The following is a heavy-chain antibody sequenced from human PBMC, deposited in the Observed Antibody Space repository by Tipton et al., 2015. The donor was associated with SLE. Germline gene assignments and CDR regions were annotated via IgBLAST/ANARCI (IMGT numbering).Heavy chain of an antibody. CDR1: GYTFTSYY. Sequence: QVQLVQSGAEVKKPGASVKVSCKASGYTFTSYYMHWVRQAPGQGLEWMGIINPSGGSTSYAQKFQGRVTMTRDTSTSTVYMELSSLRSEDTAVYYCARDNHYGSGSYYNHWDDYYGMDVWGQGTTVTVSS. CDR2: INPSGGST. J-gene: IGHJ6*02. V-gene: IGHV1-46*01. D-gene: IGHD3-10*01. CDR3: ARDNHYGSGSYYNHWDDYYGMDV.